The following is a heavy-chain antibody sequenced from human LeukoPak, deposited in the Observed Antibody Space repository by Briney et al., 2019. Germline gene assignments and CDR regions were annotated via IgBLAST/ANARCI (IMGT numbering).Heavy chain of an antibody. CDR1: GGSISSYY. V-gene: IGHV4-59*01. CDR2: IYYSGST. J-gene: IGHJ4*02. Sequence: RPSETLSLTCTVSGGSISSYYWSWIRQPPGKGLEWIGYIYYSGSTNYNPSLKSRVTISVDTSKNQFSLKLSSVTAADTAVYYCARGSRQWLVRGFDYWGQGTLVTVSS. CDR3: ARGSRQWLVRGFDY. D-gene: IGHD6-19*01.